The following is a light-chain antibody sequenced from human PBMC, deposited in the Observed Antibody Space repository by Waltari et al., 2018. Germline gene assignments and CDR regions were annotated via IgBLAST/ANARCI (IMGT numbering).Light chain of an antibody. CDR1: SSTVGFSNL. J-gene: IGLJ3*02. CDR2: EFI. Sequence: QSALTQPASVSGSPGQSITISCTGTSSTVGFSNLVSWYQQHPDKAPKLLVYEFIERPSGVSSRFSGSKSGNTASLTISGRQAEDEADYYCCSYAGRNIWVFGGGTKVTVL. V-gene: IGLV2-23*02. CDR3: CSYAGRNIWV.